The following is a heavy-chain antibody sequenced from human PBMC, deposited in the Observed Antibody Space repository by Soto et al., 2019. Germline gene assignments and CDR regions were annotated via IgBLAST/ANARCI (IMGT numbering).Heavy chain of an antibody. V-gene: IGHV3-30-3*01. CDR1: GFIFSGYA. CDR2: ISYDGNTQ. CDR3: AKEMNAYEINF. D-gene: IGHD3-9*01. Sequence: QVQLVESGGGVVQPGRSLRLSCAASGFIFSGYAMHWVRQAPGKGLEWVAVISYDGNTQYYADSVKGRFTVSRDNSNNMLSVQMNSLRDEDTAMYYCAKEMNAYEINFWGQGTLVTVSS. J-gene: IGHJ4*02.